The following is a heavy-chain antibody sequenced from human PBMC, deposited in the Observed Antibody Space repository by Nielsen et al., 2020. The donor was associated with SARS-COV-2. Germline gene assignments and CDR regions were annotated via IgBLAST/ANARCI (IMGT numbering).Heavy chain of an antibody. CDR3: ARSLEGLRGYSGYDPFDY. CDR1: GFTFSSNS. J-gene: IGHJ4*02. V-gene: IGHV3-21*01. D-gene: IGHD5-12*01. CDR2: ISSSSSYI. Sequence: GGSLRLSCAASGFTFSSNSMNWVRQAPGQGLEWVSSISSSSSYIYYADSVKGRFTISRDNAKNSLYLQMNSLRAEDTAVYYCARSLEGLRGYSGYDPFDYWGQGTLVTVSS.